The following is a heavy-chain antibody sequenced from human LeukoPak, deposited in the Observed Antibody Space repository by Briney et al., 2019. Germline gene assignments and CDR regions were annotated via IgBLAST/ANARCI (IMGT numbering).Heavy chain of an antibody. CDR3: ARHLRYGSGGYFDH. J-gene: IGHJ4*02. Sequence: QTGGSLRLSCAASGFTVSSNYMSWVRQAPGKGLEWVSVIYSGGSTKYADSVKGRFTIFRDNSKNTLNLQMNSLRAEDTAVYYCARHLRYGSGGYFDHWGQGTLVTVSS. D-gene: IGHD3-10*01. V-gene: IGHV3-66*04. CDR1: GFTVSSNY. CDR2: IYSGGST.